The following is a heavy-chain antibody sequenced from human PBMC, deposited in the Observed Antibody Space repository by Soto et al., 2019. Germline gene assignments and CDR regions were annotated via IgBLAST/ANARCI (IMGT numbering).Heavy chain of an antibody. J-gene: IGHJ4*02. CDR1: GGSISSGGYY. CDR3: ARLSGYDFVPYFDY. Sequence: PSETLSLTCTASGGSISSGGYYWSWIRQHPGKGLEWIGYIYYSGSTYYNPSLKSRVTISVDTSKNQFSLRLSSVTAADTAVYYCARLSGYDFVPYFDYWGQGTLVTVSS. CDR2: IYYSGST. D-gene: IGHD5-12*01. V-gene: IGHV4-31*03.